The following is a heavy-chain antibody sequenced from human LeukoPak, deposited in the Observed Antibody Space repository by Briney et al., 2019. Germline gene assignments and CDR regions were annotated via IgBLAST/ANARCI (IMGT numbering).Heavy chain of an antibody. V-gene: IGHV1-2*02. CDR1: GYSFTPYY. CDR2: INPDRGDS. CDR3: GRVEMASVRDY. J-gene: IGHJ4*02. Sequence: ASVRVSCKTSGYSFTPYYIVWVRQAAGQGLEWMGWINPDRGDSNFEQKFQGRISMTRDPPISTAYLELSSLTSDDTALYYCGRVEMASVRDYWGQGTPVTVSS. D-gene: IGHD5-24*01.